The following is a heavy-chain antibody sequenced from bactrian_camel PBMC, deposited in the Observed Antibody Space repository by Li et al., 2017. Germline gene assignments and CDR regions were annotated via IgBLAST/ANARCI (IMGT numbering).Heavy chain of an antibody. CDR1: GYTYSSNC. Sequence: HVQLVESGGGSVQAGGSLRLSCTASGYTYSSNCVAWFRQAPGKEREGVASIDNSGKIIYADSVKGRFTISQGDPKSTVYLHMNSLKPEDSAMYSCKIERIRSAILSCWSPPSVSKDWGQGTQVTVS. D-gene: IGHD8*01. V-gene: IGHV3S53*01. CDR2: IDNSGKI. CDR3: KIERIRSAILSCWSPPSVSKD. J-gene: IGHJ4*01.